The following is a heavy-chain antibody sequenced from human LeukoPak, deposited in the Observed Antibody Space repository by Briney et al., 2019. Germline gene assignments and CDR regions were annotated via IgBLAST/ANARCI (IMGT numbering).Heavy chain of an antibody. Sequence: GASVKVSCKASGYIFNDYYMHWVRQAPGQGLEWMGWINPNSGFTNYAQKFQGRVTITADKSTSTAYMELSSLRSEDTAVYYCARDRKAAADFYYYYYGMDVWGQGTTVTVSS. CDR3: ARDRKAAADFYYYYYGMDV. CDR2: INPNSGFT. J-gene: IGHJ6*02. CDR1: GYIFNDYY. D-gene: IGHD6-13*01. V-gene: IGHV1-2*02.